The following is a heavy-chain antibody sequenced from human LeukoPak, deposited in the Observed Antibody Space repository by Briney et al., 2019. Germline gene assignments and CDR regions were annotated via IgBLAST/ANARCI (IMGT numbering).Heavy chain of an antibody. J-gene: IGHJ3*02. Sequence: ASVKVSCKTSGYTFTSYDINWVRQATGQGLEWMGGMDGSSGKTAYAQKFLGRVTITRNTSINTAYMELSSLTSEDTAVYYCARLYYYASSGYDALDIWGQGTMVTV. CDR2: MDGSSGKT. CDR3: ARLYYYASSGYDALDI. D-gene: IGHD3-22*01. CDR1: GYTFTSYD. V-gene: IGHV1-8*01.